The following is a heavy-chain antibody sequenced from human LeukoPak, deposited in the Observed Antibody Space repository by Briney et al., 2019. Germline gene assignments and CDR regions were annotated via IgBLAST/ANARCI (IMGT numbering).Heavy chain of an antibody. V-gene: IGHV1-2*02. CDR2: INPNSGGT. J-gene: IGHJ4*02. Sequence: ASVKVSCKASGYTFTSYGISWVRQAPGQGLEWMGWINPNSGGTNYAQKFQGRVTMTRDTSISTAYMGLSRLRSDDTAVYYCARVDSIAVDYWGQGTLVTVSS. CDR3: ARVDSIAVDY. D-gene: IGHD2-21*01. CDR1: GYTFTSYG.